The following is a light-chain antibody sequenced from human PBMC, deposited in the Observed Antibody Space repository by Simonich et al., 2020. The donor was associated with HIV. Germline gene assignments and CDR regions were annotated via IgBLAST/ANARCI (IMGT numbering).Light chain of an antibody. CDR1: QSVLSSSNNKNY. V-gene: IGKV4-1*01. J-gene: IGKJ1*01. Sequence: DIVMTQSPDSLAVSMGERATIHCKSSQSVLSSSNNKNYLAWYKQKPGQPPKLFIYVASTRESGVPDRFSGSGSGTDFTLTISSLQAEDVAIYYCQQYYSTPPTFGQGTKVEIK. CDR3: QQYYSTPPT. CDR2: VAS.